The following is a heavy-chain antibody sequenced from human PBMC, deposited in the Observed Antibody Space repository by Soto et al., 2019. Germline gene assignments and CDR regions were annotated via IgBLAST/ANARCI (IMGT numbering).Heavy chain of an antibody. V-gene: IGHV1-69*02. J-gene: IGHJ6*02. Sequence: SVKVSCKASGGTFSSYTISWVRQAPGQGLEWMGRIIPILGIANYAQKFQGRVTITADKSTSTAYMELSSLRSEDTAVYYCAGGGVRGVITRTRDYYGMDVWGQGTTVTVS. D-gene: IGHD3-10*01. CDR3: AGGGVRGVITRTRDYYGMDV. CDR1: GGTFSSYT. CDR2: IIPILGIA.